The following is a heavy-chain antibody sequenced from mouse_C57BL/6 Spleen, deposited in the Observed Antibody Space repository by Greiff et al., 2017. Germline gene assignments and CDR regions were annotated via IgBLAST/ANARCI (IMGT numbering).Heavy chain of an antibody. Sequence: VQLQQSGAELVRPGTSVKVSCKASGYAFTHYLIEWVKQRPGQGLEWIGVINPGSGGTNYNEKFKGKATLTADKSSSTAYMQLSSLTSEDSAVYFCARSGWDDAMDYWGQGTSVTVSS. J-gene: IGHJ4*01. CDR3: ARSGWDDAMDY. CDR1: GYAFTHYL. CDR2: INPGSGGT. D-gene: IGHD4-1*01. V-gene: IGHV1-54*01.